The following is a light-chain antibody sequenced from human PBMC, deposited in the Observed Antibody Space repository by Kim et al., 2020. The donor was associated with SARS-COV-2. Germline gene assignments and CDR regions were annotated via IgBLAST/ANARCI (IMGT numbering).Light chain of an antibody. CDR2: DAS. CDR1: QSVNIY. J-gene: IGKJ1*01. CDR3: QEYISNSWT. Sequence: DIQVTQSPSTLSASVGDRVTITCRASQSVNIYLAWYQHRPGKAPDLLIYDASILQTGVPSRFRGSGSGTDFTLTISGLQPDDFATYYCQEYISNSWTFGQGTKVDIK. V-gene: IGKV1-5*01.